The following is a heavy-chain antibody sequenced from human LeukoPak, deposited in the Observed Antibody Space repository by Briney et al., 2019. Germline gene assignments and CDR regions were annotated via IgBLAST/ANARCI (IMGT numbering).Heavy chain of an antibody. J-gene: IGHJ5*02. CDR3: ARSIVLSPAAPYIWFDP. CDR2: ISWNSGSI. D-gene: IGHD2-2*01. Sequence: PGRSLRLSCAASGFTFDDYAMHWVRQAPGKGLEWVSGISWNSGSIGYADSVKGRFTISRDNAKNSLYLQMNSLRDEDTAVYYCARSIVLSPAAPYIWFDPWGQGTLVTVSS. CDR1: GFTFDDYA. V-gene: IGHV3-9*01.